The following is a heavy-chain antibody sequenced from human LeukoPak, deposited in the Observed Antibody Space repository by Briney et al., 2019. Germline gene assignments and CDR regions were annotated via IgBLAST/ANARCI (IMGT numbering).Heavy chain of an antibody. V-gene: IGHV4-59*01. CDR1: GGSISPYY. CDR2: IHYRGST. J-gene: IGHJ4*02. CDR3: ARGDTGSYYYFDY. D-gene: IGHD1-26*01. Sequence: SETLSLTCSVSGGSISPYYWSWIRQPPGKGLEYIAYIHYRGSTNYNPSLKSRVTISVDTSKNQFSLKLSSVTAADTAVYYCARGDTGSYYYFDYWGQGTLVTVSS.